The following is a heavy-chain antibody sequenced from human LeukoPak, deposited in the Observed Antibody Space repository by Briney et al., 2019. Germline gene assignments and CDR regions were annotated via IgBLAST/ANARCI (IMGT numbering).Heavy chain of an antibody. CDR1: GYTFTSYG. J-gene: IGHJ5*02. V-gene: IGHV1-18*01. CDR3: ARGLTIFGVVTGDWFDP. CDR2: ISAYNGNT. D-gene: IGHD3-3*01. Sequence: ASVKVSCKASGYTFTSYGISWVRQAPGQGLEWMGWISAYNGNTNYAQKFQGRVTITRNTSISTAYMELSSLRSEDTAVYYCARGLTIFGVVTGDWFDPWGQGTLVTVSS.